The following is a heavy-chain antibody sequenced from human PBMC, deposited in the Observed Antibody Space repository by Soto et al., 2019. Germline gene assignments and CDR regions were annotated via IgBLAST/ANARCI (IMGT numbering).Heavy chain of an antibody. Sequence: EVQLVESGGGLVQPGGSLRLSCAASGFTFSSYSMNWVCQAPGKGLEWISYIRSGGSPIYYADSVKGRFTISRDNAKDSLYLQMNSLRDEDTAVYYCARDPHSLDYWGQGTLVTVAS. CDR3: ARDPHSLDY. J-gene: IGHJ4*02. V-gene: IGHV3-48*02. CDR1: GFTFSSYS. CDR2: IRSGGSPI.